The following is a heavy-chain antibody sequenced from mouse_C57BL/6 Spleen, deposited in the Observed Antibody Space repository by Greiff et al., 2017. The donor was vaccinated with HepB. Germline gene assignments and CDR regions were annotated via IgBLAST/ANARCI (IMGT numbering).Heavy chain of an antibody. CDR2: ILPGSGST. V-gene: IGHV1-9*01. CDR3: ARRYYGSSHFDV. CDR1: GYTFTGYW. J-gene: IGHJ1*03. Sequence: VQLQQSGAELMKPGASVKLSCKATGYTFTGYWIEWVKQRPGHGLEWIGEILPGSGSTNYNEKFKGKATFTADTSSNTAYMQLSSLTTEDSAIYYCARRYYGSSHFDVWGTGTTVTVSS. D-gene: IGHD1-1*01.